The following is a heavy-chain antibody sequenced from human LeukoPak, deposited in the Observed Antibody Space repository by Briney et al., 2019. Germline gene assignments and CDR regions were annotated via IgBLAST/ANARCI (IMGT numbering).Heavy chain of an antibody. J-gene: IGHJ4*02. CDR1: GDSIRSFY. CDR2: IYYSRST. CDR3: VRDPGGSADY. V-gene: IGHV4-59*01. Sequence: PSETLSLTCTVSGDSIRSFYWSWIRQPPGKGLEWIGHIYYSRSTNYNPSLKSRVTISVDMSKNQFSLKMTSVNAADTAVYYCVRDPGGSADYWGQGTLVTVSS. D-gene: IGHD2-15*01.